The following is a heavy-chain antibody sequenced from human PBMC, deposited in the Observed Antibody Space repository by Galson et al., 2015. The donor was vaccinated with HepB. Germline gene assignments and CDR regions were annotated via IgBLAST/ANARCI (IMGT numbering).Heavy chain of an antibody. CDR2: IIPIFGTA. Sequence: SVKVSCKASGGTFSSYAISWVRQAPGQGLEWMGGIIPIFGTANYAQKFQGRVTITADESTSTAYMELSSLRSEDTAVYYCARGSYYGDYYYYGMDVWGQGTTVTVSS. CDR3: ARGSYYGDYYYYGMDV. D-gene: IGHD1-26*01. CDR1: GGTFSSYA. J-gene: IGHJ6*02. V-gene: IGHV1-69*13.